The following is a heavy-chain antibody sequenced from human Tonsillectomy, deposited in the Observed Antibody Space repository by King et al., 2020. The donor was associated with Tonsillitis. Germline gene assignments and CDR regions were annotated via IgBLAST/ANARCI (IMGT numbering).Heavy chain of an antibody. D-gene: IGHD3-9*01. CDR2: IFYSGSA. J-gene: IGHJ5*01. CDR1: GGPISSGTYS. Sequence: QLQESGSRLVMPSQTLSLTCTVSGGPISSGTYSWNWIRQPPGKGLEWIGYIFYSGSAYYNPSFKSRVTLSVDRSKNQFSLKLKSVTAADTAMYYCARAANDFDWLLNPWFDPWGQGTLVTVSS. CDR3: ARAANDFDWLLNPWFDP. V-gene: IGHV4-30-2*01.